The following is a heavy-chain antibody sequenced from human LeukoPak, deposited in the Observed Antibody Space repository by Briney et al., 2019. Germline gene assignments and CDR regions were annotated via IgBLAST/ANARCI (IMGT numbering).Heavy chain of an antibody. CDR2: IYPGDSDT. D-gene: IGHD5-12*01. CDR1: GYGFTTYW. Sequence: GESLKISCKGSGYGFTTYWIGWVRQMPGKGLEWMGIIYPGDSDTRYSPSFQGQVTISADQSISTAYLQLSSLKASDTAMYYCARKGGYDQYYFDYWGQGTLVTVSS. V-gene: IGHV5-51*01. CDR3: ARKGGYDQYYFDY. J-gene: IGHJ4*02.